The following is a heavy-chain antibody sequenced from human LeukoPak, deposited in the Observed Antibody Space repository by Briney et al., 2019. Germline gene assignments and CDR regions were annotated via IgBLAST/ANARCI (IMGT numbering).Heavy chain of an antibody. CDR1: GFTFSSYG. Sequence: GGSLRLSCAASGFTFSSYGIHWVRQAPGRGLEWVAVISYDGSNKYYGDSVKGRFTISRDNSKNTLYLQMNSLRAEDTAVYYCAKDGDYYGSGSSHIDYWGQGALVTVSS. CDR3: AKDGDYYGSGSSHIDY. J-gene: IGHJ4*02. D-gene: IGHD3-10*01. CDR2: ISYDGSNK. V-gene: IGHV3-30*18.